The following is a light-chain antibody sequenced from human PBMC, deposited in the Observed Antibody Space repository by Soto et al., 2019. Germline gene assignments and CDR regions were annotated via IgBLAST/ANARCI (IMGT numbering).Light chain of an antibody. Sequence: DIQLTQSPSFLSASVGDRVTITCRASQGIAGSLAWYQQKPGKPPKLLIYAESTLQSGVPSRFSGSGSGTRGTLTICRLQPEDFATYYCQQVKSYPRTIGGGTKVDIK. CDR1: QGIAGS. V-gene: IGKV1-9*01. CDR3: QQVKSYPRT. CDR2: AES. J-gene: IGKJ4*01.